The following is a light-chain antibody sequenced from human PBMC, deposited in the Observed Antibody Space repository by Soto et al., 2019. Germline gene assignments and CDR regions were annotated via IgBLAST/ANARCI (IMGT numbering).Light chain of an antibody. CDR3: QQRNYWL. J-gene: IGKJ4*01. CDR1: QSISNS. V-gene: IGKV3-11*01. Sequence: EAVLTQSPATLSLSPGEKATLSCRASQSISNSLAWYQQKPGQAPRLLIYDASNRATGIPARFSGGGSGTDFTLTISNLEPEDFAVYYCQQRNYWLFGGGTKVEIK. CDR2: DAS.